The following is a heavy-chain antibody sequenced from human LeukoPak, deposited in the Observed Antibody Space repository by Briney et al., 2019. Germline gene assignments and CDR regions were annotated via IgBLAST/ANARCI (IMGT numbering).Heavy chain of an antibody. D-gene: IGHD3-22*01. CDR2: IYTSGST. V-gene: IGHV4-61*02. CDR1: GGSISSGSYY. J-gene: IGHJ3*02. CDR3: ARGTMTDAFDI. Sequence: SETLSLTCTVPGGSISSGSYYWSWIRQPAGKGLEWIGRIYTSGSTNYNPSLKSRVTISVDTSKNQFSLKLSPVTAADTAVYYCARGTMTDAFDIWGQGTMVTVSS.